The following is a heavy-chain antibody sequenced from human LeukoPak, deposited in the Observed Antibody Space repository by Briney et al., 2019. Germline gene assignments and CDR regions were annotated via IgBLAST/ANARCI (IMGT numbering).Heavy chain of an antibody. CDR1: GYTFTSYG. J-gene: IGHJ4*02. D-gene: IGHD4-23*01. CDR2: ISAYNGNT. Sequence: ASVKVSCKASGYTFTSYGISWVRQAPGQGLEWMGWISAYNGNTNYAQKFQGRVTITADESTSTAYMELSSLRSEDTAVYYCARGRATVVTPEVAFDYWGQGTLVTVSS. CDR3: ARGRATVVTPEVAFDY. V-gene: IGHV1-18*01.